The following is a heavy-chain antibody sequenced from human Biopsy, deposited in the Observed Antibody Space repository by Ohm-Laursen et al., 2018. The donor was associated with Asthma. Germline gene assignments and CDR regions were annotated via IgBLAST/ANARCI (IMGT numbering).Heavy chain of an antibody. CDR2: IKHDGSEK. Sequence: LRLSCAASGFTFGDYWMSWVRQVPGKGLEWVANIKHDGSEKNHVDSLKGRFTISRDNAKNTLYLQMHSLRAEDTAVYYCARGDSSNWSHYYFDYWGQGTLVTVSS. CDR3: ARGDSSNWSHYYFDY. V-gene: IGHV3-7*03. D-gene: IGHD3-22*01. J-gene: IGHJ4*02. CDR1: GFTFGDYW.